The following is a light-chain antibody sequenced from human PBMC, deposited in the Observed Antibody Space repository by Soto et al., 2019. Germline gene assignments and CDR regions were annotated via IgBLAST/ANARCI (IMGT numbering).Light chain of an antibody. CDR3: QQYNNWPPYT. CDR1: QSVNSN. Sequence: EIVVMQSPATLSVSPGERATLSCRASQSVNSNLAWYQQKPGQAPRLLIYDASTRATGVPARFSGSGSGTEFTLTISSLQSEDFAVYYCQQYNNWPPYTFGQGTKLEIK. V-gene: IGKV3-15*01. CDR2: DAS. J-gene: IGKJ2*01.